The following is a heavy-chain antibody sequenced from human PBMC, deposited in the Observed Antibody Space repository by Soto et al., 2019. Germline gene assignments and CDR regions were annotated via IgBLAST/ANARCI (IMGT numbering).Heavy chain of an antibody. D-gene: IGHD7-27*01. Sequence: QLQLQESGPGLVKPSETLSLTCTVSGGSISSSSYYWGWIRQPPGKGLEWIGSIYYSGSTYYNPSLKSRVTISVDTSKNQFSLKLSSVTAADTAVYYCARHVNPWAQSAFDIWGQGTMVTVSP. CDR2: IYYSGST. J-gene: IGHJ3*02. V-gene: IGHV4-39*01. CDR1: GGSISSSSYY. CDR3: ARHVNPWAQSAFDI.